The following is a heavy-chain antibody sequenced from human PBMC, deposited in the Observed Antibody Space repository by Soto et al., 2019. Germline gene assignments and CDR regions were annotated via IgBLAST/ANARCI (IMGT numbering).Heavy chain of an antibody. Sequence: EVQLLESGGGLVQPGGSLRLSCAASGFTFSSYGINWVRQAPGKGLEWVSGISGSGDSTHYADSVKGRFTISRDNSKNTLYLQMNSLRAEDTAVYYCAKQAPYSNSWYEMDHWGQGTLVTVSS. CDR2: ISGSGDST. D-gene: IGHD6-13*01. CDR3: AKQAPYSNSWYEMDH. J-gene: IGHJ4*02. V-gene: IGHV3-23*01. CDR1: GFTFSSYG.